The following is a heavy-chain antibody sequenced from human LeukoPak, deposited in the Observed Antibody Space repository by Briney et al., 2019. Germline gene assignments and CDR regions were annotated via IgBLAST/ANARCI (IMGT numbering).Heavy chain of an antibody. Sequence: GGSLRLSCAASGFTFSSYAMHWVRQAPGKGLEWVAVISYDGSNKYYADSVKGRFTISRDNSKNTLYLQMNSLRAEDTAVYYCARDRITMIVVVTPGAFDIWGQGTMVTVSS. D-gene: IGHD3-22*01. V-gene: IGHV3-30-3*01. J-gene: IGHJ3*02. CDR1: GFTFSSYA. CDR2: ISYDGSNK. CDR3: ARDRITMIVVVTPGAFDI.